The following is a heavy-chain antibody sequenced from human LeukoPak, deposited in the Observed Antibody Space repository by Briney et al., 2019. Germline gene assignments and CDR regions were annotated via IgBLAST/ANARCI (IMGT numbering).Heavy chain of an antibody. D-gene: IGHD5-18*01. CDR1: GFTFSSYS. J-gene: IGHJ4*02. V-gene: IGHV3-74*01. Sequence: PGGSLRLSCAASGFTFSSYSMHWVRQAPGKGLVWVSRIDNEGSSTSYADSVKGRFTISRDNAKNRLYVQMNSLRVEDTAVYYCATGSGLWSPDYWGQGTLVTVSS. CDR2: IDNEGSST. CDR3: ATGSGLWSPDY.